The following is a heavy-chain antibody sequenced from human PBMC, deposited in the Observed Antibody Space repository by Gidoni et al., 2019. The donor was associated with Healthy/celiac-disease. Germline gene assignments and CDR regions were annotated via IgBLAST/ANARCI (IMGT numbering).Heavy chain of an antibody. Sequence: QVQLQESGPGLVKPSETLSLTCTASGGSISSYYCRWIRQPPRTGLEWIGYIYYSGCTNYNPSRKSRVTIAVDTSKNQFSLKLSSVTAADTAVYYCARGSGYDFWSGYYTDYYGMDVWGQGTTVTVSS. CDR3: ARGSGYDFWSGYYTDYYGMDV. CDR2: IYYSGCT. V-gene: IGHV4-59*01. J-gene: IGHJ6*02. CDR1: GGSISSYY. D-gene: IGHD3-3*01.